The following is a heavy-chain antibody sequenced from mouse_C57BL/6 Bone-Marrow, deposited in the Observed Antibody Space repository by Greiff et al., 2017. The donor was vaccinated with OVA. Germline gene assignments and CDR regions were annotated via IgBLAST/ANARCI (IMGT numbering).Heavy chain of an antibody. J-gene: IGHJ2*01. D-gene: IGHD1-1*01. Sequence: EVQLQQSGAELVRPGASVKLSCTASGFNIKDDYMHWVKQRPEQGLEWIGWIDPENGATEYASKFQGKATITADTSSNTAYLQLSSLTSEDTAVYYCTPPITTVVASDYWGQGTTLTVSS. CDR3: TPPITTVVASDY. CDR2: IDPENGAT. V-gene: IGHV14-4*01. CDR1: GFNIKDDY.